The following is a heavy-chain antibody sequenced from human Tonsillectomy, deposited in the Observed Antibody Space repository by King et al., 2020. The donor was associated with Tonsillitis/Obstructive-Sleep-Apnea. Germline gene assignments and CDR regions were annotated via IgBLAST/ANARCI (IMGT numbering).Heavy chain of an antibody. CDR1: GFTFRNYA. J-gene: IGHJ1*01. CDR2: INDGGLST. V-gene: IGHV3-23*04. Sequence: VQLVESGGGLVQPGGSLRLSCAASGFTFRNYAMSWVRQAPGKGLEWVSAINDGGLSTYYADFVKGRFTISRDNSKNTLYLQMNRLRAEDTAVYYCAKNWGQWVPTANEYFQHWGQGTLVTVSS. CDR3: AKNWGQWVPTANEYFQH. D-gene: IGHD2-2*01.